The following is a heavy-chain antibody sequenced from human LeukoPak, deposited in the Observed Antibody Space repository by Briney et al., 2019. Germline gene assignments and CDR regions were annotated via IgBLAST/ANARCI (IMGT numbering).Heavy chain of an antibody. CDR2: ISGSGGST. D-gene: IGHD6-6*01. V-gene: IGHV3-23*01. Sequence: PGGSLRLSCAASGFTFSSYAMSWVRQAPGKGLEWVSAISGSGGSTYHADSVKGRFTISRDNSKNTLYLQMNSLRAEDTAVYYCAKGEYDYYYGMDVWGQGTTVTVSS. CDR1: GFTFSSYA. CDR3: AKGEYDYYYGMDV. J-gene: IGHJ6*02.